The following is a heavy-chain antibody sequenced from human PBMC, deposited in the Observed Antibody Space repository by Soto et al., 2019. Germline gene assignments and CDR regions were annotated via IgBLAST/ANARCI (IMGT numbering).Heavy chain of an antibody. V-gene: IGHV4-4*07. J-gene: IGHJ5*02. D-gene: IGHD3-10*01. CDR1: GGSISSYY. Sequence: PXATLSLTCTVSGGSISSYYWSWIRQPAGKGLEWIGRIYTSGSTNYNPSLKSRVTMSVDTSKNQFSLKLSSVTAADTAVYYCARTSDGSGSYYSDWFDPWGQGTLVTVSS. CDR3: ARTSDGSGSYYSDWFDP. CDR2: IYTSGST.